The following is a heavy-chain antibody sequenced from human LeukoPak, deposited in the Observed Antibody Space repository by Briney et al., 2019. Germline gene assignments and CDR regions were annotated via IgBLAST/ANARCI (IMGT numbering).Heavy chain of an antibody. CDR2: IIPIFGTA. D-gene: IGHD3-10*01. V-gene: IGHV1-69*13. CDR3: ARDFRTYYRGWFDP. Sequence: ASVKVSCKASGGTFSSYAISWVRQAPGQGLEWMGGIIPIFGTANYAQKFQGRVTITADESTSTAYMELSSLRSEDTAVYYCARDFRTYYRGWFDPWGQGTLVTVSS. CDR1: GGTFSSYA. J-gene: IGHJ5*02.